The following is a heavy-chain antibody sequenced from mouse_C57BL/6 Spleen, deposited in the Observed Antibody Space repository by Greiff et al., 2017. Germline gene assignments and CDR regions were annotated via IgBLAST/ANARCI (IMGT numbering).Heavy chain of an antibody. CDR3: TTSTGTSYYAMDY. V-gene: IGHV14-1*01. D-gene: IGHD4-1*02. Sequence: VQLKESGAELVRPGASVKLSCTASGFNIKDYYMHWVKQRPEQGLEWIGRIDPEDGDTEYAPKFQGKATMTADTSSNTAYLQLSSLTSEDTAVYYCTTSTGTSYYAMDYWGQGTSGTVSS. CDR2: IDPEDGDT. J-gene: IGHJ4*01. CDR1: GFNIKDYY.